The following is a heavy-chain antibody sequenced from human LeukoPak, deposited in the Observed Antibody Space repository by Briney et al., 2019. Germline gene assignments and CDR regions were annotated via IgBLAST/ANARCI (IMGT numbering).Heavy chain of an antibody. V-gene: IGHV3-23*01. CDR2: IGGGPGNT. Sequence: GESLRLSCAASGFSFSSYAMSWVRQAPGKGLEWVSVIGGGPGNTYYTDSVKGRFTISRDNSKNTLYLQMNSLRAEDTAVYYCAKVSFEYSSSWYYFDYWGQGTLVTVSS. D-gene: IGHD6-13*01. CDR1: GFSFSSYA. J-gene: IGHJ4*02. CDR3: AKVSFEYSSSWYYFDY.